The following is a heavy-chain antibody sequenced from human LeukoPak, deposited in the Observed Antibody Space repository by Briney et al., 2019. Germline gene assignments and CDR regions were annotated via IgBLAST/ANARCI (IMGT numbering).Heavy chain of an antibody. CDR1: GYTFTGYY. CDR3: ARLASAIVVVPAAV. J-gene: IGHJ4*02. CDR2: INPNSGGT. D-gene: IGHD2-2*01. Sequence: ASVKVSCKASGYTFTGYYMHWVRQAPGQGLEWMGWINPNSGGTNYAQKFQGRVTMTRDTSISTAYMELSRLRSDDTAVYYCARLASAIVVVPAAVWGQGTLVTVSS. V-gene: IGHV1-2*02.